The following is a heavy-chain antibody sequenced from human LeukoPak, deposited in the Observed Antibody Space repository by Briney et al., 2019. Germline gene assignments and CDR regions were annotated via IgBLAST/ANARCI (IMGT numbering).Heavy chain of an antibody. D-gene: IGHD4-17*01. Sequence: GGSLKLSCAASGFTFSSYWMSWVRQAPGKGLEWVANIKQDGSEKYYVDSVKGRFTISRDNAKNSLYLQMNSLRAEDTAVYYCARERRPTVLYFDYWGQGTLVTVSS. CDR2: IKQDGSEK. V-gene: IGHV3-7*01. CDR3: ARERRPTVLYFDY. J-gene: IGHJ4*02. CDR1: GFTFSSYW.